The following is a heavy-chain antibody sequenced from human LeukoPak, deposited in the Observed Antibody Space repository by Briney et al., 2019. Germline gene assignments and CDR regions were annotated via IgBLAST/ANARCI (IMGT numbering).Heavy chain of an antibody. CDR1: GYSFTSYW. D-gene: IGHD3-3*01. Sequence: GGSLKISCKGSGYSFTSYWIGWVRQMPGKGLEWMGIIYPGDSDTRYSPSFQGQVTISADKSISTAYLQWSSLKASDTAMYYCARLHYDFWSGSTYYFDYWGQGTLVTVSS. CDR3: ARLHYDFWSGSTYYFDY. J-gene: IGHJ4*02. V-gene: IGHV5-51*01. CDR2: IYPGDSDT.